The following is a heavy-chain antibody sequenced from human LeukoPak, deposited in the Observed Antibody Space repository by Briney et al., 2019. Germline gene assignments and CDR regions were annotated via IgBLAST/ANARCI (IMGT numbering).Heavy chain of an antibody. CDR2: IYYSGST. D-gene: IGHD4-11*01. CDR3: ARSNDYSNYYYGMDV. CDR1: GGSISSGGYY. J-gene: IGHJ6*02. V-gene: IGHV4-31*03. Sequence: PSETLSLTCTVSGGSISSGGYYWSWIRQHPGKGLEWIGYIYYSGSTYYNPSLKSRVTISVDKSKNQFSLKLSSVTAADTAVYYCARSNDYSNYYYGMDVWGQGTRSPSP.